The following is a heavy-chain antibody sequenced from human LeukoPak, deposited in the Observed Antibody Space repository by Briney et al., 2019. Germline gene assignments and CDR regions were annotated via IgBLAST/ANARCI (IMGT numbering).Heavy chain of an antibody. CDR1: GFIFSSYE. D-gene: IGHD5-12*01. CDR3: ARDLGTHGGYVDP. V-gene: IGHV3-48*03. Sequence: PGGSLRLSCAASGFIFSSYEMNWVRQAPGKRLKWVSYISTSDSTMYYADSVKGRFTISRDNAKNSLYLQMDSLRVEDTGIYYCARDLGTHGGYVDPWGQGTLVTVSS. CDR2: ISTSDSTM. J-gene: IGHJ5*02.